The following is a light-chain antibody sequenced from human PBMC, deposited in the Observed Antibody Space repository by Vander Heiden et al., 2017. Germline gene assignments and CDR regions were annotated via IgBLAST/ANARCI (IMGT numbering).Light chain of an antibody. CDR2: RAS. V-gene: IGKV1-5*03. CDR3: QQYDSYPFT. CDR1: QGDSTY. Sequence: DIQMTTSPSTLASAVGDRVTITCRASQGDSTYLAWYQHKPVKAPKLLIYRASSLESGVPSRFSGSGSGTELTLTISGLQPDDFATYYCQQYDSYPFTFGHGTKVDVK. J-gene: IGKJ3*01.